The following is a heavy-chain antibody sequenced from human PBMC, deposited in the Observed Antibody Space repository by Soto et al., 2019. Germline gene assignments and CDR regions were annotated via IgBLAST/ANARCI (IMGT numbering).Heavy chain of an antibody. Sequence: EVQLVESGGGLVQPGGSLRLSCAASGFTFSSYSMNWVRQAPGKGLERVSYNSSSSRTIYYADSGKGRFTSSRDNAKNSQYLQLNSLRAEDTAVYYCASQSSEWLLFASWGQGTLVTVSS. CDR3: ASQSSEWLLFAS. CDR2: NSSSSRTI. V-gene: IGHV3-48*01. J-gene: IGHJ4*02. CDR1: GFTFSSYS. D-gene: IGHD5-12*01.